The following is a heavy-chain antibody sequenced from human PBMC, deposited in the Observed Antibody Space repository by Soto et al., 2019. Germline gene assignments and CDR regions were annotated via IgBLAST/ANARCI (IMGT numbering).Heavy chain of an antibody. CDR2: ISSSGSTI. CDR1: GFTFSSYE. Sequence: GGSLRLSCAASGFTFSSYEMNWVRQAPGKGLEWVSYISSSGSTIYYADSVKGRFTISRDNAKNSLYLQMNSLRAEDTAVYYCASGSSGYHDAFDIWGQGTMVTVSS. J-gene: IGHJ3*02. V-gene: IGHV3-48*03. D-gene: IGHD3-22*01. CDR3: ASGSSGYHDAFDI.